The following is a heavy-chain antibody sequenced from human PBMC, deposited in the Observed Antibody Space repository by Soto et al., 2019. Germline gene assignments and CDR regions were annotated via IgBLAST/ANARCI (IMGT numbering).Heavy chain of an antibody. J-gene: IGHJ5*02. D-gene: IGHD2-2*01. CDR2: IWYDGSNK. CDR1: GFTFSSYG. V-gene: IGHV3-33*01. CDR3: ARDPGDIVVVPAAMPSHWFDP. Sequence: PGGSLRLSCAASGFTFSSYGMHWVRQAPGRGLEWVAVIWYDGSNKYYADSVKGRFTISRDNSKNTLYLQMNSLRAEDTAVYYCARDPGDIVVVPAAMPSHWFDPWGQGTLVTVSS.